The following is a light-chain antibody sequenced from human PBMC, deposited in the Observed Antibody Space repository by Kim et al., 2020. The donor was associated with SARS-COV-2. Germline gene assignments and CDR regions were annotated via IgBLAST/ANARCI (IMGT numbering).Light chain of an antibody. CDR2: GAS. J-gene: IGKJ3*01. Sequence: EIVLTQSPGTLSLSPGERATLSCRAIQSVNSGYLAWFQQKPGQAPRLLIYGASSRATGIPDRFSGSGSGTDFTLTISRLEPEDFAVYYCQQFGSSPFTFGPGTKVDIK. CDR3: QQFGSSPFT. V-gene: IGKV3-20*01. CDR1: QSVNSGY.